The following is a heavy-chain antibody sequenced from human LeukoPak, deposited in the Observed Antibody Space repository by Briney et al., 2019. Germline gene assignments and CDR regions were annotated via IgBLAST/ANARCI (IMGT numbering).Heavy chain of an antibody. V-gene: IGHV1-69*06. CDR3: ARGRSIAAAGTFRYYYYYYMDV. CDR1: GCTFSSYA. CDR2: IIRIFGTA. J-gene: IGHJ6*03. D-gene: IGHD6-13*01. Sequence: SVKVSCKPSGCTFSSYAISWVRQAPGHGLEWMGGIIRIFGTANYAQKFQGRVTITADKSTSTAYMELSSLRSEDTAVCYCARGRSIAAAGTFRYYYYYYMDVWGKGTTVTVSS.